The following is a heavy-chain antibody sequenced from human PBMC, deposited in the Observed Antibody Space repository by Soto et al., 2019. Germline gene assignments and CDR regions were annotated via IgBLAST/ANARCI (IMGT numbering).Heavy chain of an antibody. CDR3: ARDPGTGYYDSSGYYYD. V-gene: IGHV3-74*01. J-gene: IGHJ4*02. CDR1: GFNLSSYW. CDR2: INSDGSSK. D-gene: IGHD3-22*01. Sequence: PGASLRLSCAASGFNLSSYWTHWVRQAPGKGQVWVSRINSDGSSKSYADSVKGRFTIFRDNDKNTLYLQMNSLRAVDTAVYYCARDPGTGYYDSSGYYYDWGQGT.